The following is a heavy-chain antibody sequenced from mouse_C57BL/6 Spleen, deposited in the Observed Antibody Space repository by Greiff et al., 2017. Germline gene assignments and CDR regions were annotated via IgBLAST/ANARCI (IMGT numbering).Heavy chain of an antibody. CDR3: ARTYGGSPGFAY. J-gene: IGHJ3*01. Sequence: QVQLQQPGAELVKPGASVKLSCKASGYTFTSYWMHWVKQRPGQGLEWIGMIHPNSGSTNYNEKFKSKATLTVDKSSSTAYMQLSSLTSEDSAVYYCARTYGGSPGFAYWGQGTLVTVSA. D-gene: IGHD1-1*02. V-gene: IGHV1-64*01. CDR1: GYTFTSYW. CDR2: IHPNSGST.